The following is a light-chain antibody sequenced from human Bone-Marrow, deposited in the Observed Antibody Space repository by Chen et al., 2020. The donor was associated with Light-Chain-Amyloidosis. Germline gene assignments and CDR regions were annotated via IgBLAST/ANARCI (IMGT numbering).Light chain of an antibody. V-gene: IGLV3-25*03. CDR1: ALPTKY. CDR2: RDT. Sequence: SYELTQPPSLSVSPGQTARTTCSGDALPTKYAYWYQRRPGQAPVLVIHRDTERPSGISERFSGSSSGTTATLTIRGVQAEDEADYHCQSADSSGTYEVIFGGGTKLTVL. J-gene: IGLJ2*01. CDR3: QSADSSGTYEVI.